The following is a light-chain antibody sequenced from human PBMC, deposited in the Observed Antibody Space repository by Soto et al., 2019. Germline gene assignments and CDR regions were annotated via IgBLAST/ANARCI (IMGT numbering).Light chain of an antibody. Sequence: EIVMTQSPATLSVSPGERATLSCRASQSVSSNLAWYQQKPGQAPRLLIYGASTRATGIPGRFSGSGSVTEFTLTICSLQSEDWAVYYCQHYNNWPPYAFGQGTKLEIK. CDR3: QHYNNWPPYA. CDR1: QSVSSN. CDR2: GAS. J-gene: IGKJ2*01. V-gene: IGKV3-15*01.